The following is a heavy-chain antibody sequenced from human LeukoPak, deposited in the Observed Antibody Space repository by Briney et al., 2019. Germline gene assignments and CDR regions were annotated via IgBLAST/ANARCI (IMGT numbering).Heavy chain of an antibody. Sequence: SETLSLTCAVSGASISNARYYRGWVRQPPGKGLEWIGSIYYSGSTYYNPSLKSRVTISVDTSKGQFSLKVSAVTAADTAVYYCARHYTPYTSGWNVGLDYWGQGTLVIASS. CDR1: GASISNARYY. CDR2: IYYSGST. D-gene: IGHD6-19*01. J-gene: IGHJ4*02. CDR3: ARHYTPYTSGWNVGLDY. V-gene: IGHV4-39*01.